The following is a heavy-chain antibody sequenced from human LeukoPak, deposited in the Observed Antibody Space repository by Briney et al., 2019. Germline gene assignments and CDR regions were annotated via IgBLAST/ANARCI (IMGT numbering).Heavy chain of an antibody. J-gene: IGHJ5*02. CDR3: ARDIKWEQFDP. V-gene: IGHV1-18*01. D-gene: IGHD1-26*01. CDR1: GYTFTSYG. CDR2: ISAYKGNT. Sequence: ASVKLSCKASGYTFTSYGISWVRQAPGQGLEWMGWISAYKGNTNYAHKHQRRATMTTDTTTNTAYKELSSPSSDDTALYYWARDIKWEQFDPWGQGTLVTVAS.